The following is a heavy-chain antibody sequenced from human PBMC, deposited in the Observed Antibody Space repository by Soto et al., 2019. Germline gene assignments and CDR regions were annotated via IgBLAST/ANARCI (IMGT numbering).Heavy chain of an antibody. CDR1: GFTFSSYG. CDR3: AKDRARYSSSFNYYYGMDV. V-gene: IGHV3-30*18. J-gene: IGHJ6*02. D-gene: IGHD6-6*01. Sequence: GGSLRLSCAASGFTFSSYGMHWVRQAPGKGLEWVAVISYDGSNKYYADSVKGRFTISRDNSKNTLYLQMNSLRAEDTAVYYFAKDRARYSSSFNYYYGMDVWGQGTTVTVSS. CDR2: ISYDGSNK.